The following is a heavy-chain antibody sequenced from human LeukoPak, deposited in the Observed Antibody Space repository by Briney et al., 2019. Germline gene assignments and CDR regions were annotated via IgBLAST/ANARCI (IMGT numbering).Heavy chain of an antibody. Sequence: SETLSLTCTVSGGSISSYYWSWIRQPPGKGLEWIGYIYYSGSTNYNPSLKSRVTISVDTSKNQFSLKLSSVTAADTAVYYCARYSSGWLHFDYRGQGTLVTVSS. V-gene: IGHV4-59*01. CDR2: IYYSGST. D-gene: IGHD6-19*01. CDR3: ARYSSGWLHFDY. CDR1: GGSISSYY. J-gene: IGHJ4*02.